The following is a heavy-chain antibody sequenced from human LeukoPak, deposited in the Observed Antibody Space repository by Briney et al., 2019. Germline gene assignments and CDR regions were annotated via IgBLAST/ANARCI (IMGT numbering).Heavy chain of an antibody. CDR3: ARDYASHMNVY. Sequence: GASVKVSCKASGYTFTSYDINWVRQATGQGLEWMGWMNPNSGNTGYAQKFHGRVTMTRNTSISTAYMELSSLRSEDTAVYYCARDYASHMNVYWGQGTLVTVSS. CDR2: MNPNSGNT. D-gene: IGHD4-17*01. V-gene: IGHV1-8*01. CDR1: GYTFTSYD. J-gene: IGHJ4*02.